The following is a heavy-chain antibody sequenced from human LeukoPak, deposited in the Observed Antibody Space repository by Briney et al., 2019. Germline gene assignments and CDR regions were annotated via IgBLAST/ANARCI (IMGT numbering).Heavy chain of an antibody. D-gene: IGHD6-19*01. J-gene: IGHJ5*02. CDR1: GFSLSTSGVG. V-gene: IGHV2-5*02. CDR2: IYWDDDE. CDR3: APLGGAVAGTNWFDP. Sequence: ESGPTLVNPTQTLTLTCTFSGFSLSTSGVGVGWIRQPPGKALEWLALIYWDDDERYSPSLKSRLTITKDTSKNQVVLTMTNMDPVDTATYYCAPLGGAVAGTNWFDPWGQGPLVTVSS.